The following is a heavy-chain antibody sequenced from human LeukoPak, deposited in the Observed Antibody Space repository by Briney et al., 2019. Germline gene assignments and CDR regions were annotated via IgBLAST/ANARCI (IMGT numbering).Heavy chain of an antibody. CDR2: ITSSGSGI. J-gene: IGHJ4*02. Sequence: PGGSLRLSCAASGFTFSSYEMNWVRQAPGKGLEWVSSITSSGSGIYYADSVKGRFTISRDNAKNSLNLQMNSLRAEDTAVYYCARDGGRNNDYWGQGTLVTVSS. V-gene: IGHV3-48*03. CDR3: ARDGGRNNDY. D-gene: IGHD3-3*01. CDR1: GFTFSSYE.